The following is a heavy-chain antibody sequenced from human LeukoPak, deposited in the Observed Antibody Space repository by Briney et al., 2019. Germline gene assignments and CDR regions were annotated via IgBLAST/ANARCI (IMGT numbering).Heavy chain of an antibody. D-gene: IGHD3-22*01. CDR3: ARGSSGSSGYYLDY. CDR1: GFTFDDYG. V-gene: IGHV3-20*01. Sequence: GGYLRFYCAASGFTFDDYGMSWVRQGQGKGLEWVTGTNWNGGSTGYADPVKGRFTISRDNAKNSLYLQMNSLRAEDTALYHCARGSSGSSGYYLDYWGQETLVSVPS. CDR2: TNWNGGST. J-gene: IGHJ4*02.